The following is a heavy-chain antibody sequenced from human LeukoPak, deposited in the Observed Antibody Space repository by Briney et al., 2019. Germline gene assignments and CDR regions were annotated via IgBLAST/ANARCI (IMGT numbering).Heavy chain of an antibody. Sequence: PSETLSLTCAVYGGSFRGYYWSWIRQPPGKGLEWIGEINFGGSINYTPSLKSRVTISVDTSKNQFSLKLSSVTAADTAVYYCARGPRIYGGRLDYWGQGTLVTVSS. D-gene: IGHD4-23*01. CDR2: INFGGSI. CDR1: GGSFRGYY. V-gene: IGHV4-34*01. J-gene: IGHJ4*02. CDR3: ARGPRIYGGRLDY.